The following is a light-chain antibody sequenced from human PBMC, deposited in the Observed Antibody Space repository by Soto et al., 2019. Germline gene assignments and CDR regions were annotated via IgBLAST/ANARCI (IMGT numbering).Light chain of an antibody. CDR3: AAWDDSLSGYV. V-gene: IGLV2-14*01. J-gene: IGLJ1*01. Sequence: QSVLTQPASVSGSPGQSITISCTGTSSDVGGYNYVSWYQQHPGKAPKLMIYEVSNRPSGVSNRFSGSNSGNTASLTISGLQAEDEGDYYCAAWDDSLSGYVFGTGTKLTVL. CDR1: SSDVGGYNY. CDR2: EVS.